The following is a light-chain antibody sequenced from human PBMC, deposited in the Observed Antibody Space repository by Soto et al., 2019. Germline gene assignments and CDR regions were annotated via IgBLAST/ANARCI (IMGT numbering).Light chain of an antibody. CDR1: QSVSSSY. Sequence: EIVLTQSPGTLSLSPGERATLSCRASQSVSSSYLAWYQHKPGQALRLLMYGTSNRATGIPDRFSGSGCGKDFTLTISRLEPEDFTVYYCQQYDTSPETFCQGTKVEIK. CDR2: GTS. J-gene: IGKJ1*01. V-gene: IGKV3-20*01. CDR3: QQYDTSPET.